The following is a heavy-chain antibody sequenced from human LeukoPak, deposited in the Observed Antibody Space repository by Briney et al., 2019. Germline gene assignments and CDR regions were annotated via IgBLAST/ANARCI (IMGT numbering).Heavy chain of an antibody. J-gene: IGHJ4*02. D-gene: IGHD3-10*01. CDR2: ISAYNSNT. CDR3: ARASYGSGSYH. V-gene: IGHV1-18*01. Sequence: ASVKVSCKASGYTFTSYGINWVRQAPGQGLEWMGWISAYNSNTHYAQKLQGRVTMTTDTSTSTAYMELRSLRSDDTAVYYCARASYGSGSYHWGQGTLVTVSS. CDR1: GYTFTSYG.